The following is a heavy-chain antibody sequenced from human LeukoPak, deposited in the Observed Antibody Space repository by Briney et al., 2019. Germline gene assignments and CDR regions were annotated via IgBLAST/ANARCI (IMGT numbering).Heavy chain of an antibody. D-gene: IGHD4-17*01. CDR1: GGTFSSYA. V-gene: IGHV1-69*04. CDR2: IIPILGIA. Sequence: SVKVSCKASGGTFSSYAISWVRQAPGQGLEWMGRIIPILGIANYAQKFQGRVTITADKSTSTAYMELSSLRSEDTAVYYCARDPNDYGDYGPPGGYWGQGTLVTVSS. CDR3: ARDPNDYGDYGPPGGY. J-gene: IGHJ4*02.